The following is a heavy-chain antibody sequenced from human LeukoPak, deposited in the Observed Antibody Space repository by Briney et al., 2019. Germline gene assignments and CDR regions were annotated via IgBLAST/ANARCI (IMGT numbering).Heavy chain of an antibody. V-gene: IGHV3-23*01. CDR3: ARGGDYGSYFDY. D-gene: IGHD4-17*01. J-gene: IGHJ4*02. CDR1: GFTFSSYG. CDR2: ISGSGGST. Sequence: PGGSLRLSCAASGFTFSSYGMHWVRQAPGKGLEWVSAISGSGGSTYYADSVKGRFTISRDNSKNTLYLQMNSLRAEDTAVYYCARGGDYGSYFDYWGQGTLVTVSS.